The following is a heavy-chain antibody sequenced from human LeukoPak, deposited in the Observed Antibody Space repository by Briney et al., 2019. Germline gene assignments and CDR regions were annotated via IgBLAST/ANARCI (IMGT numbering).Heavy chain of an antibody. V-gene: IGHV3-30*03. J-gene: IGHJ4*02. Sequence: PGGSLRLSCAASGFTFNNYGMHWVRQAPGKGLEWVAVISYDGRNKHYPDSVKGRFTISRDSAKNTVYLHMNSLRVEDTAVYYCTSFFETNWGQGTLVTVSS. CDR3: TSFFETN. CDR2: ISYDGRNK. D-gene: IGHD2/OR15-2a*01. CDR1: GFTFNNYG.